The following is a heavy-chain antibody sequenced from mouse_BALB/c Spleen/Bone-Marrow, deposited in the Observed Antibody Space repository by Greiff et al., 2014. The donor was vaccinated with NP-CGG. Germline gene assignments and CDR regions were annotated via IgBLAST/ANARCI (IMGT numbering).Heavy chain of an antibody. CDR1: GYTFTSYW. CDR2: INPSNGRT. CDR3: AGPFDY. Sequence: QVQLQQSGAELVKPGASVKLSRKASGYTFTSYWMHWVKQRPGQGLEWIGEINPSNGRTNYNEKFKSKATLTVDKSSSTAYMQLSSLTSEDSAVYYCAGPFDYWGQGTTLTVSS. V-gene: IGHV1S81*02. J-gene: IGHJ2*01.